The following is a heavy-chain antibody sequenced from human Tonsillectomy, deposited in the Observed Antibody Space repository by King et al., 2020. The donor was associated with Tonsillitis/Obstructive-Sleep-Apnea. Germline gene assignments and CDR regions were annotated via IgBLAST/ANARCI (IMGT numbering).Heavy chain of an antibody. D-gene: IGHD2-15*01. CDR2: INHSGST. J-gene: IGHJ3*02. CDR3: ARCVVVVVAATPAIALDI. CDR1: GGSFSGYY. V-gene: IGHV4-34*01. Sequence: QVQLQQWGAGLLKPSETLSLTCAVYGGSFSGYYWSWIRQPPGKGLEWIGEINHSGSTNYNPSLKSRVTISVDTSKNQFSLKLSSVTAADTAVYYCARCVVVVVAATPAIALDIWGQGTMVTVSS.